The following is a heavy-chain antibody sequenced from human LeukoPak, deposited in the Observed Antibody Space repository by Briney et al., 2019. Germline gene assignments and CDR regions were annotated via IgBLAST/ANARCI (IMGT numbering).Heavy chain of an antibody. CDR1: GFTFSSYA. CDR3: AGDSVYSSGWYHEWFDP. V-gene: IGHV3-30-3*01. CDR2: ISYDGSNK. Sequence: GGSLRLSCAASGFTFSSYAMHWVRQAPGKGLEWVAVISYDGSNKYYADSVKGRFTISRDNSKNTLYLQMNSLRAEDTAVYYCAGDSVYSSGWYHEWFDPWGQGTLVTVSS. D-gene: IGHD6-19*01. J-gene: IGHJ5*02.